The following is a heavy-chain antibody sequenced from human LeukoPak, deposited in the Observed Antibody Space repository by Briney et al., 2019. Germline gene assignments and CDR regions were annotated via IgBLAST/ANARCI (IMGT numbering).Heavy chain of an antibody. CDR1: GGSISSSSYY. J-gene: IGHJ5*02. CDR2: IYYSGST. V-gene: IGHV4-39*01. D-gene: IGHD3-10*01. Sequence: SETLSLTCTVSGGSISSSSYYWGWIGQPPGKGLEWIGSIYYSGSTYYNPSLKSRVTISVDTSKNQFSLKLSSVTATDTAVYYCARTSGSYLKWFDPWGQGTLITVSS. CDR3: ARTSGSYLKWFDP.